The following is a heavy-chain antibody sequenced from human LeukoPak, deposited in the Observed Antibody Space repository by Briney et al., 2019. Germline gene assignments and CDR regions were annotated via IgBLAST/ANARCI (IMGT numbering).Heavy chain of an antibody. Sequence: GGSLRLSCAASGFTFSSYAMPWVRQAPGKGLEWVAVISYDGSNKYYADSVKGRFTISRDNSKNTLYLQMNSLRAEDTAVYYCARSRGFTMIVVVIPPDAFDIWGQGTMVTVSS. V-gene: IGHV3-30-3*01. CDR3: ARSRGFTMIVVVIPPDAFDI. J-gene: IGHJ3*02. D-gene: IGHD3-22*01. CDR2: ISYDGSNK. CDR1: GFTFSSYA.